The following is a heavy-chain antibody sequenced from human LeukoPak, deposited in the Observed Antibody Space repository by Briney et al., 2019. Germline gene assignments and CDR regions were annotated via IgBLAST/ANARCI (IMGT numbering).Heavy chain of an antibody. D-gene: IGHD6-13*01. J-gene: IGHJ5*02. CDR1: GGSINSYY. V-gene: IGHV4-34*01. CDR3: ARGRRSSSWYKNWFDP. CDR2: INHSGST. Sequence: SETLSLTCTVSGGSINSYYWSWIRQPPGKGLEWIGEINHSGSTNYNPSLKSRVTISVDTSKNQFSLKLSSVTAADTAVYYCARGRRSSSWYKNWFDPWGQGTLVTVSS.